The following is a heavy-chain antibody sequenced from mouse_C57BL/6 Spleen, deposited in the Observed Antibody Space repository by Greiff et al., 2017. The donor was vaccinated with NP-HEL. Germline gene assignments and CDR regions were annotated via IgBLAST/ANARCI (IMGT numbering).Heavy chain of an antibody. V-gene: IGHV1-72*01. Sequence: VQLKQPGAELVKPGASVKLSCKASGYTFTSYWMHWVKQRPGRGLEWIGRIDPNSGGTKYNEKFKSKATLTVDKPSSTAYMQLSSLTSEDSAVYYCARSRGAAQAFYAMDYWGQGTSVTVSS. CDR1: GYTFTSYW. J-gene: IGHJ4*01. CDR3: ARSRGAAQAFYAMDY. CDR2: IDPNSGGT. D-gene: IGHD3-2*02.